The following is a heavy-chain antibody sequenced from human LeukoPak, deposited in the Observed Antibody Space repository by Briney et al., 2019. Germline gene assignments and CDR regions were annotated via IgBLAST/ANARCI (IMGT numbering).Heavy chain of an antibody. CDR1: GNSFTSYW. J-gene: IGHJ6*03. CDR2: IYPGDSDT. Sequence: GESLKISCKGSGNSFTSYWIGWVRQMPGKGLEWMGIIYPGDSDTRYSPSFQGQVTISADKSISTAYLQWSSLKASDAAMYYCARRAFTMVRGVTHYYMDVWGKGTTVTISS. V-gene: IGHV5-51*01. CDR3: ARRAFTMVRGVTHYYMDV. D-gene: IGHD3-10*01.